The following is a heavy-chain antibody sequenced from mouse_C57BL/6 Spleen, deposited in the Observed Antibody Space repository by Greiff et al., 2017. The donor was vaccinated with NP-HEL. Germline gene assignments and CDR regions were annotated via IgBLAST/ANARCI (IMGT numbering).Heavy chain of an antibody. CDR1: GFSLTSYG. Sequence: VQVVESGPGLVQPSQSLSITCTVSGFSLTSYGVHWVRQSPGKGLEWLGVIWSGGSTDYNAAFISRLSISKDNSKSHVFFKMNSLQADDTAIYYCAREGDYDSAWFAYWGQGTLVTVSA. V-gene: IGHV2-2*01. D-gene: IGHD2-4*01. CDR3: AREGDYDSAWFAY. CDR2: IWSGGST. J-gene: IGHJ3*01.